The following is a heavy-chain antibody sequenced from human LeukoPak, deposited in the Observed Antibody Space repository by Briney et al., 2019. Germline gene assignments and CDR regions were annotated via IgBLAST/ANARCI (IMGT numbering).Heavy chain of an antibody. CDR2: INPNSGGT. J-gene: IGHJ4*02. CDR1: AYTFTAYY. V-gene: IGHV1-2*02. CDR3: ARRDIVVVPAAQKYYYDSSGYLNDY. Sequence: ASVKVSCKASAYTFTAYYMHWVRQAPGQGLEWMGWINPNSGGTNYAQKFQDRVTMTRDTSISTAYMELSRLRSDDTAVYYCARRDIVVVPAAQKYYYDSSGYLNDYWGQGTLVTVSS. D-gene: IGHD2-2*01.